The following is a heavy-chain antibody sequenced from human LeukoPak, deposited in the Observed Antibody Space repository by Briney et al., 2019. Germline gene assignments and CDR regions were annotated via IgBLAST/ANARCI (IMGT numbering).Heavy chain of an antibody. CDR1: GFTFSSYA. CDR3: ARDQGPAHDY. Sequence: GGSLRLSCAASGFTFSSYAMHWVRQAPGKGLEWVAVISYDGSNKYYADSVKGRFTISRDNSKNTLCLQMNSLRAEDTAVYYCARDQGPAHDYWGQGTLVTVSS. J-gene: IGHJ4*02. CDR2: ISYDGSNK. V-gene: IGHV3-30-3*01.